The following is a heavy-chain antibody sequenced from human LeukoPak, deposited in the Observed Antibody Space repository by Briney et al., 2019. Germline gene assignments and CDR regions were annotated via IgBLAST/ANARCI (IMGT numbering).Heavy chain of an antibody. J-gene: IGHJ4*02. CDR2: ISSSSSTI. V-gene: IGHV3-48*04. D-gene: IGHD2-2*01. CDR3: ARSGVEEYQLPIDY. CDR1: GFTFSSYS. Sequence: GQSLTLSCAASGFTFSSYSMNWVRQAPGKGLEWVSYISSSSSTIYYADSVKGRFTISRDNAKNSLYLQMNSLRAEDTAVYYCARSGVEEYQLPIDYWGQGTLVTVSS.